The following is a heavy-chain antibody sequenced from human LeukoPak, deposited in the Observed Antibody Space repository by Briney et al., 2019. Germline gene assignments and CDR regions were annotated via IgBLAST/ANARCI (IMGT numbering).Heavy chain of an antibody. CDR3: PKDRLGHSSGSSLHYFDY. Sequence: GGSLRLSCAASGFTFSNYAMSWVRQAPGKGLEWVSGIYGSGGSTYYADSVKGRFTISRDNSKNTLYLQMNSLRAEDTAVYYCPKDRLGHSSGSSLHYFDYWGQGTLVTVSS. CDR2: IYGSGGST. D-gene: IGHD6-19*01. J-gene: IGHJ4*02. V-gene: IGHV3-23*01. CDR1: GFTFSNYA.